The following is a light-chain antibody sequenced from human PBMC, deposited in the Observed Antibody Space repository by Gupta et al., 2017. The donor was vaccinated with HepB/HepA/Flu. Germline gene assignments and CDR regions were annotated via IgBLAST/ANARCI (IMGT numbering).Light chain of an antibody. V-gene: IGLV2-14*01. Sequence: QSALTHPASVSGSPGQSITTSCTGTSSDVGGYNYVSWYQQYPGKAPKLMIYDVTARPSGVSNRFSGSKSGNTASLTISGLQAEDEADYYCSSYTNYKSWVFGGGTKLTVL. J-gene: IGLJ3*02. CDR2: DVT. CDR3: SSYTNYKSWV. CDR1: SSDVGGYNY.